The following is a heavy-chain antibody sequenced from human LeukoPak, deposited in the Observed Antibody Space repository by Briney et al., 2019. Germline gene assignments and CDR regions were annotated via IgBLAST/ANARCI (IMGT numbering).Heavy chain of an antibody. Sequence: GGSLRLSCAASGFTFSNHGMNWVRQAPGKGLEWVSGISPSGDIAYYADSVKGRFTISRDNSKNTLYLEVISLTAEDTAVYYCAKDDAWLRFGEWSQGTLVTVSS. CDR3: AKDDAWLRFGE. J-gene: IGHJ4*02. CDR1: GFTFSNHG. CDR2: ISPSGDIA. D-gene: IGHD3-10*01. V-gene: IGHV3-23*01.